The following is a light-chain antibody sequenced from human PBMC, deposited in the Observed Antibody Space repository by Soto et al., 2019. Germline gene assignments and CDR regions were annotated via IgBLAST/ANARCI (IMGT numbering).Light chain of an antibody. CDR3: CSYAGNYNLI. CDR2: DVT. CDR1: SRDVGIYNY. Sequence: SVLTQPRSVSGSPGQSVTVSCTGTSRDVGIYNYVSWYQQRPGTAPKVMIYDVTKRPSGVPDRFSGSKSANTASLTISGLQADDEADYYCCSYAGNYNLIFGGGTKLTV. J-gene: IGLJ2*01. V-gene: IGLV2-11*01.